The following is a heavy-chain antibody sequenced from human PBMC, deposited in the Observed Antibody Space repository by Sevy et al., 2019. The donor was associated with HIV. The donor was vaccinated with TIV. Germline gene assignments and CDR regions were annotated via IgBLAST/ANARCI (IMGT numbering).Heavy chain of an antibody. V-gene: IGHV3-21*01. D-gene: IGHD6-19*01. Sequence: GGSLRLSCVASGFTFSSYSMNWVRQAPGKGLEWVSSITRTSSYITYADSVKVRFTISRDNAKKSLYLQMNSLRAEDTAVYYCARVGVAGSMGDDYWGQGTLVTVSS. J-gene: IGHJ4*02. CDR1: GFTFSSYS. CDR2: ITRTSSYI. CDR3: ARVGVAGSMGDDY.